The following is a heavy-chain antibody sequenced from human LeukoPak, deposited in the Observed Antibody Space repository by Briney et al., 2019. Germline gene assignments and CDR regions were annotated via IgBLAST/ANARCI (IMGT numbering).Heavy chain of an antibody. CDR3: ARSKWSSWLGI. J-gene: IGHJ4*02. CDR1: GYTFTGYY. D-gene: IGHD6-13*01. V-gene: IGHV1-46*01. Sequence: GASVKVSCKASGYTFTGYYMHWVRQAPGQGLEWMGIINPSGGSTSYAQKFQGRVTMTRDMSTSTVYMELSRLRSDDTAVYYCARSKWSSWLGIWGQGTLVTVSS. CDR2: INPSGGST.